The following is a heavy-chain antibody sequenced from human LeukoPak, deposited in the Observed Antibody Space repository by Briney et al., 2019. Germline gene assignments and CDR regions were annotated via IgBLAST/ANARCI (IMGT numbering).Heavy chain of an antibody. J-gene: IGHJ3*02. Sequence: PGGSLRLSCAASGFPFSSYWMSWVRQAPGKGLEWVANVKEDGSEKYYVDSVKGRFTISRDNAKNSLYLQMNSLRAEDTAVYYCARERDDDQDDAFDIWGQGTMVTVSS. D-gene: IGHD3-16*01. CDR2: VKEDGSEK. CDR3: ARERDDDQDDAFDI. V-gene: IGHV3-7*01. CDR1: GFPFSSYW.